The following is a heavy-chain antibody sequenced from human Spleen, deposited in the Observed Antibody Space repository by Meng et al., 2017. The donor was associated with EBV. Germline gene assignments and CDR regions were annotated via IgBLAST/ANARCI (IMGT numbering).Heavy chain of an antibody. CDR3: ARGRTVARSPWSDP. CDR2: SNHSGST. J-gene: IGHJ5*02. CDR1: GGSVSGFY. V-gene: IGHV4-34*01. Sequence: QVQLQQWGAGLLKPSETLSLTCAVYGGSVSGFYWIWIRQSPEKGLEWIGESNHSGSTTYNLSLKSRVTISVDTSKDQFSLRLTSVTAADTAIYYCARGRTVARSPWSDPWGQGTLVTVSS. D-gene: IGHD6-6*01.